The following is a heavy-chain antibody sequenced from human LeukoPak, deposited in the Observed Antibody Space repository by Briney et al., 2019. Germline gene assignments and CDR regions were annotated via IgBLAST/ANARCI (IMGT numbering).Heavy chain of an antibody. CDR3: ARWILYSSGSYSDY. D-gene: IGHD3-10*01. Sequence: SETLSLTCTVSGASISSYHWSWIRQPPGKGLEWIGYMHYSGSTNYNPSLKSRVTISVDTSKSQFSLELSSVTAADTAVYYCARWILYSSGSYSDYWGQGTLVTVSS. CDR1: GASISSYH. J-gene: IGHJ4*02. CDR2: MHYSGST. V-gene: IGHV4-59*01.